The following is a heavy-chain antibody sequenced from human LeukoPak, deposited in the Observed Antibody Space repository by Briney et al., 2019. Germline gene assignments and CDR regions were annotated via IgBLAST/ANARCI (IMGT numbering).Heavy chain of an antibody. CDR3: AREEAAMEPNYYYYYGMDV. Sequence: GGSLRLSCAASGFTVSSNYMSWVRQAPGKGLEWVSVIYSGGSTYYADSVKGRFTISRDNSKNTLYLQMNSLRAEDTAVYYCAREEAAMEPNYYYYYGMDVWGQGTTVTVSS. CDR2: IYSGGST. CDR1: GFTVSSNY. J-gene: IGHJ6*02. D-gene: IGHD5-18*01. V-gene: IGHV3-53*01.